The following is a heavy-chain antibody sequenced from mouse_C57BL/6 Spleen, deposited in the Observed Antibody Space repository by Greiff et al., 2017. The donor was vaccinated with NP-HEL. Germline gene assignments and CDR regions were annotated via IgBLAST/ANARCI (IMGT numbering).Heavy chain of an antibody. J-gene: IGHJ2*01. D-gene: IGHD1-1*01. V-gene: IGHV5-16*01. Sequence: EVQVVESEGGLVQPGSSMKLSCTASGFTFSDYYMAWVRQVPEKGLEWVANINYDGSSTYYLDSLKSRFIISRDNAKNILYLQMSSLKSEDTATYYGAKARYYYGSSCDYFDYWGQGTTLTVSS. CDR3: AKARYYYGSSCDYFDY. CDR1: GFTFSDYY. CDR2: INYDGSST.